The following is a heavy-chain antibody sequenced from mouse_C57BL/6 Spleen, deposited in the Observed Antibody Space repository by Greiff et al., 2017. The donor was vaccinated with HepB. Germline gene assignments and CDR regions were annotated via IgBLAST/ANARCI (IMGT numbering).Heavy chain of an antibody. CDR1: GFTFSSYT. J-gene: IGHJ2*01. V-gene: IGHV5-9*01. CDR2: ISGGGGNT. Sequence: EVKLMESGGGLVKPGGSLKLSCAASGFTFSSYTMSWVRQTPEKRLEWVATISGGGGNTYYPDSVKGRFTISRDNAKNTLYLQMSSLRSEDTALYYCARQLSLRGGYYFDYWGQGTTLTVSS. CDR3: ARQLSLRGGYYFDY. D-gene: IGHD3-2*02.